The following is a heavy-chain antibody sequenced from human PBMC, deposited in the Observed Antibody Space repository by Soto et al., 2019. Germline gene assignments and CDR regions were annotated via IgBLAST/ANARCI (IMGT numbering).Heavy chain of an antibody. CDR3: ARRLKAVAGVNWFDT. J-gene: IGHJ5*02. CDR1: GFSLSTSGVG. CDR2: IYWNDDK. D-gene: IGHD6-19*01. Sequence: SGPTLANPTQTLTLTCTFSGFSLSTSGVGVGWIRQPPGKALEWLALIYWNDDKRYSPSLKSRLTITKDTSKNQVVLTLTNMDPVDTAAYYCARRLKAVAGVNWFDTWGQGTLVTVSS. V-gene: IGHV2-5*01.